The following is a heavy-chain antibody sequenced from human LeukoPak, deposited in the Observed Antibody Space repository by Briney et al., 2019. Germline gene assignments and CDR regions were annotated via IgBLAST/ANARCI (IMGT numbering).Heavy chain of an antibody. V-gene: IGHV4-59*08. CDR2: IYYSGST. Sequence: SETLSLTCTVSGGSISSYYWSWIRQPPGKGLEWIGYIYYSGSTNYNPSLKSRVTISVDKSKNQFSLKLSSVNAADTAVYYCARRFEWYFDYWGQGTLVTVSS. CDR1: GGSISSYY. J-gene: IGHJ4*02. CDR3: ARRFEWYFDY. D-gene: IGHD2-8*01.